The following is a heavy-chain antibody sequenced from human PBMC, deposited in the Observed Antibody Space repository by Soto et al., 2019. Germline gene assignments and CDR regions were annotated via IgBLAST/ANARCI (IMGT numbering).Heavy chain of an antibody. CDR3: ARSLVTPKYYYDSSGSYYFDY. CDR1: GDSVSSNRAA. Sequence: PSQTLSLTCAISGDSVSSNRAAWNWIRQSPSRGLEWLGRTYYRSKWYNDYAVSVKSRITINPDTSKNQFSLQLNSVTPEDTAVYYCARSLVTPKYYYDSSGSYYFDYWGQGTLVTVSS. D-gene: IGHD3-22*01. CDR2: TYYRSKWYN. J-gene: IGHJ4*02. V-gene: IGHV6-1*01.